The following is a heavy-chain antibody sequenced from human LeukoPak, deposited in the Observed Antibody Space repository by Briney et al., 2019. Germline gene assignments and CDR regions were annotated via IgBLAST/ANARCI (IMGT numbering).Heavy chain of an antibody. Sequence: PSETLSLTCSVSFPVTNGFHWAWIRQPPGKGLEFMGYVHHTGTTYYNPSLNSRVTISVDTSKYQFSLRLTSLTAADTAVYFCAKGIPFDFWGQGRLVTVSS. CDR1: FPVTNGFH. D-gene: IGHD2-2*02. CDR2: VHHTGTT. V-gene: IGHV4-38-2*02. CDR3: AKGIPFDF. J-gene: IGHJ4*02.